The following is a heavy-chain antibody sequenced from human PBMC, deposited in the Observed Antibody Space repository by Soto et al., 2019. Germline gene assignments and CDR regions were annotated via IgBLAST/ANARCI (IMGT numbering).Heavy chain of an antibody. CDR1: VGSISSYY. Sequence: PSETLSLTCTFSVGSISSYYWSWIRQPPGKGLEWIGYIYYSGSTNYNPSLKSRVTISVDTSKNQFSLKLSSVTAADTAVYYCARTHSSSWKSTFDYWGQGTLVTVSS. CDR3: ARTHSSSWKSTFDY. V-gene: IGHV4-59*01. D-gene: IGHD6-13*01. J-gene: IGHJ4*02. CDR2: IYYSGST.